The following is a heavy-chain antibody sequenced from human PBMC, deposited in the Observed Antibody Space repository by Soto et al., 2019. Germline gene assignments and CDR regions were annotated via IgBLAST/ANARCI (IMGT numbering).Heavy chain of an antibody. CDR1: GFTFTSYA. CDR3: AKGPHSSAWHYFDY. Sequence: DVQLLESGGALVQPGGSLRLSCAASGFTFTSYAMSWVRQAPGKGLEWVSTLSGGNTYYADSVKGRFTISRDNSENTLYLQMTSLRVEDMAIYYCAKGPHSSAWHYFDYWGQGTLITVSS. J-gene: IGHJ4*02. V-gene: IGHV3-23*01. D-gene: IGHD6-19*01. CDR2: LSGGNT.